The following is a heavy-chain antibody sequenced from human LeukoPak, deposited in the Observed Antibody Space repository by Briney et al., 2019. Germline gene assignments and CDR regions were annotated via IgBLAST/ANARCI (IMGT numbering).Heavy chain of an antibody. Sequence: SETLSLTCTVSGGSISSSSYYWGWIRQPPGKGLEWIGSIYYSGSTYYNPSLKSRVTISVDTSKNQFSLSLTSVTAADTAVYYCVRHRQFRSSWGVVDYWGQGALVPVSS. J-gene: IGHJ4*02. CDR1: GGSISSSSYY. D-gene: IGHD3-10*01. V-gene: IGHV4-39*01. CDR2: IYYSGST. CDR3: VRHRQFRSSWGVVDY.